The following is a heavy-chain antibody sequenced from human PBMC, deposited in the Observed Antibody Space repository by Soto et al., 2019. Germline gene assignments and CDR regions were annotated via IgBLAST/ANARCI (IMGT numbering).Heavy chain of an antibody. D-gene: IGHD3-3*01. J-gene: IGHJ6*02. CDR1: GGSISSGDYY. V-gene: IGHV4-30-4*01. Sequence: SETLSLTCTVSGGSISSGDYYWSWIRQPPGKGLEWIGYIYYSGSTYYNPSLKSRVTISVDTSKNQFSLKLSSVTAADTAVYYCARDTSQYYDFWSGYYAAYYYYGMDVWGQGTTVTVSS. CDR3: ARDTSQYYDFWSGYYAAYYYYGMDV. CDR2: IYYSGST.